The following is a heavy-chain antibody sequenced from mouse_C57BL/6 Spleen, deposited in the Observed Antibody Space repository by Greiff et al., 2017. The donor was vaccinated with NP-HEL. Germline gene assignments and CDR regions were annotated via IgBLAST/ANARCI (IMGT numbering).Heavy chain of an antibody. CDR3: ARSYYGSSLYYFDY. D-gene: IGHD1-1*01. CDR2: INPNYGTT. J-gene: IGHJ2*01. Sequence: EVQLQQSGPELVKPGASVKISCKASGYSFTDYNMNWVKQSNGKSLEWIGVINPNYGTTSYNQKFKGKAPLTVDQSSSTAYMQLNSLTSEDSAVYYCARSYYGSSLYYFDYWGQGTTLTVSS. CDR1: GYSFTDYN. V-gene: IGHV1-39*01.